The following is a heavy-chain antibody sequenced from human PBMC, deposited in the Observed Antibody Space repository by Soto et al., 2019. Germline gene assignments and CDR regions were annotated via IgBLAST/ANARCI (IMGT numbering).Heavy chain of an antibody. CDR3: ARGPHYDCWSGPTYYYYYGMDV. D-gene: IGHD3-3*01. CDR2: IYPGDSDT. J-gene: IGHJ6*02. V-gene: IGHV5-51*01. CDR1: GYSFTSYW. Sequence: GESLKISCKGSGYSFTSYWIGWVRQMPGKGLEWMGIIYPGDSDTRYSPSFQGQVTISADKSISTAYLQWSSLKASDTAMYYCARGPHYDCWSGPTYYYYYGMDVWGQGTTVTVSS.